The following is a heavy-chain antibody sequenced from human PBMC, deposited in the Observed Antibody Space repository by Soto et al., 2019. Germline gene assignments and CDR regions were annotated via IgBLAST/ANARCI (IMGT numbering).Heavy chain of an antibody. CDR3: ARQGCGSDCFGEYSFDY. CDR1: GASISRGGRH. V-gene: IGHV4-31*03. D-gene: IGHD2-21*02. Sequence: QVQLQESGPGLVRPSETLSLICSVSGASISRGGRHWRWIRLHPTKGLEWIGNIYYTRTTSYNPCVECRVSISVDTSTDKFSLKLTSATAADPSMYCCARQGCGSDCFGEYSFDYWGQGISVTVSS. J-gene: IGHJ4*02. CDR2: IYYTRTT.